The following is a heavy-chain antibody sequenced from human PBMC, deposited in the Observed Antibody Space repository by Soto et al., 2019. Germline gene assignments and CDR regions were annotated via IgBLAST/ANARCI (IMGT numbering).Heavy chain of an antibody. CDR1: GYSFTSYW. J-gene: IGHJ4*02. D-gene: IGHD3-22*01. Sequence: GESLKISCKGSGYSFTSYWISWVRQMPGKGLEWMGRIDPSDSYTNYSPSFQGHVAIPADKSISTAYLQWSSLKASDTAMYYCARHVRPKYYYDSSGYYSLFDYWGQGTLVTVSS. V-gene: IGHV5-10-1*01. CDR3: ARHVRPKYYYDSSGYYSLFDY. CDR2: IDPSDSYT.